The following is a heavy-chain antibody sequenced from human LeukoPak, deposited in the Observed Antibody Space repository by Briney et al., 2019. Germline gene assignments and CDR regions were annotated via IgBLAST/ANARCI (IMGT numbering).Heavy chain of an antibody. D-gene: IGHD5-24*01. CDR3: ARRRDGYQRLVRAQRGWLWFDP. Sequence: PSETLSLTCAVYGGPFSGYYWSWIRQPPGKGLEWIGEINHSGSTNYNPSLKSRVTISVDTSKNQFSLKLSSVTAADTAVYYCARRRDGYQRLVRAQRGWLWFDPWGQGTLVTVSS. V-gene: IGHV4-34*01. CDR1: GGPFSGYY. CDR2: INHSGST. J-gene: IGHJ5*02.